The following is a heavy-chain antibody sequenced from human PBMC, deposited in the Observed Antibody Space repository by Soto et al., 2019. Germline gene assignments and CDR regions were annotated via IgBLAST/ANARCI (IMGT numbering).Heavy chain of an antibody. CDR1: GGNIISGGCY. Sequence: SLSCTVAGGNIISGGCYCILINKHPGKGLEWIGYIYYSGSTYYNPSLKSRVTISVDTSKNQFSLKLSSVTAADTAVYYCARSFDVAAAGPFEYWGQGTLVTVSS. J-gene: IGHJ4*02. CDR2: IYYSGST. CDR3: ARSFDVAAAGPFEY. V-gene: IGHV4-31*03. D-gene: IGHD6-13*01.